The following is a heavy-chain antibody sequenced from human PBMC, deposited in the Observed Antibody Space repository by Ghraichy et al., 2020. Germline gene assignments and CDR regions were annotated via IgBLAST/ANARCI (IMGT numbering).Heavy chain of an antibody. CDR1: GGSVASGQYW. V-gene: IGHV4-61*01. CDR3: ARIHPRLRGYPYFYGFDV. J-gene: IGHJ6*02. CDR2: VDSSGNT. D-gene: IGHD2-15*01. Sequence: SETLSLTCSVSGGSVASGQYWWTWIRQPPGKGLEYIGYVDSSGNTNYHPSLESRTTISIDTSKNQISLKMSSVTAADTAVYLCARIHPRLRGYPYFYGFDVWGQGATVTVPS.